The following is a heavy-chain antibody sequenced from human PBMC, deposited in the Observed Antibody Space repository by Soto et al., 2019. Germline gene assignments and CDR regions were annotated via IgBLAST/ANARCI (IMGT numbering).Heavy chain of an antibody. Sequence: QLQLQESGPGLVKPSETLSLTCTVSGGSISSSSYYWGWIRQPPGKGLEWIGSIYYSGSTYYNPSLKSRVTISVDTSKNQFSLKLSSVTAADTAVYYCARGDITIFGVVIYQGGAFDIWGQGTMVTVSS. CDR3: ARGDITIFGVVIYQGGAFDI. D-gene: IGHD3-3*01. V-gene: IGHV4-39*01. CDR1: GGSISSSSYY. J-gene: IGHJ3*02. CDR2: IYYSGST.